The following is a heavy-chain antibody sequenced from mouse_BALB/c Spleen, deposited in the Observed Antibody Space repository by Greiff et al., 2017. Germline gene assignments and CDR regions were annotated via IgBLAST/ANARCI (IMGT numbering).Heavy chain of an antibody. CDR3: ARDKEYYGSSWGYAMDY. CDR1: ASTFIAYY. Sequence: EFQVVESGGGLVQPGGPLRLPCATSASTFIAYYMSWVRQPPGKVLEWLGFIRNKVNGYTTEYSASVKGRFTIFRDNSQSILYLQMNTLRAEDSATYYCARDKEYYGSSWGYAMDYWGQGTSVTVSA. J-gene: IGHJ4*01. D-gene: IGHD1-1*01. CDR2: IRNKVNGYTT. V-gene: IGHV7-3*02.